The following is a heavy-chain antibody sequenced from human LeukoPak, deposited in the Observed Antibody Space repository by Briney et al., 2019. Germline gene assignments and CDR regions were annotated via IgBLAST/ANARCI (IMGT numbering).Heavy chain of an antibody. D-gene: IGHD4-17*01. V-gene: IGHV3-74*01. J-gene: IGHJ1*01. CDR1: GFTFSDYW. CDR2: INSDGRIT. Sequence: GGSLRLSCAASGFTFSDYWMHWVRQAPGKGLVGVSRINSDGRITNYADSVKGRFTISRDNAKNTLYLQMSSLRGDDTAVYYCARVGLDYGDYPESEYFQHWGQGTLVTVSS. CDR3: ARVGLDYGDYPESEYFQH.